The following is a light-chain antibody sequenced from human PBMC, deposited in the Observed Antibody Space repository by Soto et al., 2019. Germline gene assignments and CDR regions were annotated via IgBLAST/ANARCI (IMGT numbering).Light chain of an antibody. J-gene: IGKJ1*01. CDR2: GAS. CDR1: QSVSSY. V-gene: IGKV3-20*01. Sequence: EIVLTQSPGTLSLSPGERATLSCRASQSVSSYLAGYQQKPGPAPRLLIYGASSRATGIQDRFSGSGSVTDFTLTISILEPEDFAVDYCQQYGSAPRTFGQGTKVKSN. CDR3: QQYGSAPRT.